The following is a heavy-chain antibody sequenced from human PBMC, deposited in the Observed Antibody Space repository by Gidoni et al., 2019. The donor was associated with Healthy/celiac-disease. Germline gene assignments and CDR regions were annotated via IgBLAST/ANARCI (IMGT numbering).Heavy chain of an antibody. Sequence: QVQLVESGGGVVQPGRALRLSCAASGFTFSSYAMHWVRQAPGKGLEWVAVIEYDGSNKYYADSVKGRFTISRDNSKNTLYLQMNSLRAEDTAVYYCARDPIPSSASSMDVWGQGTTVTVSS. CDR1: GFTFSSYA. V-gene: IGHV3-30-3*01. CDR2: IEYDGSNK. CDR3: ARDPIPSSASSMDV. J-gene: IGHJ6*02.